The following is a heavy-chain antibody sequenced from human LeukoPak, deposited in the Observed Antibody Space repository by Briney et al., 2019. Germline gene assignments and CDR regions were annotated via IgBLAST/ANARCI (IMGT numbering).Heavy chain of an antibody. CDR2: IYPGDSDT. Sequence: GESLKISCKGSGYGFTSYWIGWVRQMPGKGLEWMGIIYPGDSDTRYSPSFQGQVTISADKSISTAYLQWSSLKASDTAMYYCARRGYCSSTSCPLDYWGQGTLVTVSS. V-gene: IGHV5-51*01. J-gene: IGHJ4*02. CDR1: GYGFTSYW. D-gene: IGHD2-2*01. CDR3: ARRGYCSSTSCPLDY.